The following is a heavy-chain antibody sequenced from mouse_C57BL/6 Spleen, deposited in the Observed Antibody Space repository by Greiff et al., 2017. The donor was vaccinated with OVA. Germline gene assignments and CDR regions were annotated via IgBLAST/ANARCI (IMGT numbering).Heavy chain of an antibody. CDR2: ISNGGGST. V-gene: IGHV5-12*01. CDR1: GFTFSDYY. CDR3: ARAFTTVVAGGAMDY. J-gene: IGHJ4*01. Sequence: DVMLVESGGGLVQPGGSLKLSCAASGFTFSDYYMYWVRQTPEQRLEWVAYISNGGGSTYYPDTVKGRFTISIDNAKNTLYLQMSRLKSEDTAMYYGARAFTTVVAGGAMDYWGQGTSVTVSS. D-gene: IGHD1-1*01.